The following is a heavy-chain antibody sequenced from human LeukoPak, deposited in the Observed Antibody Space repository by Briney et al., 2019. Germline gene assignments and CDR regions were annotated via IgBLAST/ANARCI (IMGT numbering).Heavy chain of an antibody. Sequence: SQTLSLTCAISGDSVSSSSATWNWIRQSPSRGLEWLGRTYYKSKWYIDYAVSVKSRITINPDTSSNQFSLQLNSVTPEDTAVYYCAREGVTLVRGVVLDYYGMGVWGQGTTVTVSS. CDR3: AREGVTLVRGVVLDYYGMGV. CDR2: TYYKSKWYI. CDR1: GDSVSSSSAT. V-gene: IGHV6-1*01. D-gene: IGHD3-10*01. J-gene: IGHJ6*02.